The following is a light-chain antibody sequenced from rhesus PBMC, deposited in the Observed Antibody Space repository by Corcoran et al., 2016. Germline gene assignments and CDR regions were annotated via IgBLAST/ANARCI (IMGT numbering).Light chain of an antibody. CDR1: NIGSTF. J-gene: IGLJ1*01. V-gene: IGLV3-36*02. CDR3: RVYDSHSDLYI. CDR2: YDS. Sequence: SYELTQSPSGSVSPGQTASITCGGNNIGSTFVFWFQQKPPQAPVVVMSYDSERPSGIPERCSGSKSGNIATLTISGVEAGDEADYYCRVYDSHSDLYIFGSGTRLTV.